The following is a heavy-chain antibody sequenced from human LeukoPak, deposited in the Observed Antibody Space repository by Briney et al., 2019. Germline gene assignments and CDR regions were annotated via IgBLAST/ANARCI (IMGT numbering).Heavy chain of an antibody. D-gene: IGHD3-10*01. CDR1: GDSISDGGYY. CDR2: IYYTGTT. V-gene: IGHV4-31*03. CDR3: ARDRGAEAFDI. Sequence: SQTLSLTCTVSGDSISDGGYYWSWIRQHPGRGLEWIGYIYYTGTTYYNPSLKSRVTISIDTSKTQFSLKLTSVTAADTAVYYCARDRGAEAFDIWGQGTMVAVSS. J-gene: IGHJ3*02.